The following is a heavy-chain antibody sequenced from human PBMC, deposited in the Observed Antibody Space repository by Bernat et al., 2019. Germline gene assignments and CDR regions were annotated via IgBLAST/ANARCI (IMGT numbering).Heavy chain of an antibody. V-gene: IGHV3-74*01. D-gene: IGHD5-18*01. CDR2: MSSDGSTT. CDR1: GFTFSNYW. CDR3: AREGSDTPYNWFDP. J-gene: IGHJ5*02. Sequence: EVQLVESGGGFVQPGGSLRLSCAASGFTFSNYWMHWVLQAPGKGLVWVSRMSSDGSTTSYADSVKGRFTISRDNAKNTLFLQMNSLSAEDTAVYFCAREGSDTPYNWFDPWGQGTLVTVSS.